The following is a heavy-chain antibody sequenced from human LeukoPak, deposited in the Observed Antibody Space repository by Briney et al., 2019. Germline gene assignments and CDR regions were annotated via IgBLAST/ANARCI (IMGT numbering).Heavy chain of an antibody. CDR1: GFTFSSYA. Sequence: PGGSLRLSCAASGFTFSSYAMSWVRQAPGKGLEWVSVIYSGGSTYYADSVKGRFTISRDNSKNTLYLQMNSLRAEDTAVYYCARVGSANNFDYWGQGTLVTVSS. J-gene: IGHJ4*02. CDR3: ARVGSANNFDY. D-gene: IGHD2-15*01. CDR2: IYSGGST. V-gene: IGHV3-53*01.